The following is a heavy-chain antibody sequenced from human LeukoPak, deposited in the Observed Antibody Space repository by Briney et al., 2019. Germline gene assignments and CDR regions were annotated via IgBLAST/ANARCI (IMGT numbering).Heavy chain of an antibody. CDR2: IIPILGIV. D-gene: IGHD6-13*01. J-gene: IGHJ4*02. CDR3: ARDPLAAAGFDY. V-gene: IGHV1-69*04. Sequence: ASVKVSCKASGGTFSSYAISWVRQAPGQGLEWMGRIIPILGIVDYAQKFQGRVTITADKSTSTAYMELSSLRSEDTAVYYCARDPLAAAGFDYWGQGTLVTVSS. CDR1: GGTFSSYA.